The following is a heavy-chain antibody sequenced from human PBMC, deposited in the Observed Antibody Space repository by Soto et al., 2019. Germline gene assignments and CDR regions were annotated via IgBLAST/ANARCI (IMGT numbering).Heavy chain of an antibody. D-gene: IGHD3-10*01. J-gene: IGHJ4*02. Sequence: SLKISCQAFEYSFPIFWISWVRQMPGEGLEWMGRIDPSDSFATYSPSFQGHVTISADKSTRIVYLQWNSLKASDTATYYCARHQAGSGNSNFDFWGQGTQVTVSS. CDR1: EYSFPIFW. V-gene: IGHV5-10-1*01. CDR3: ARHQAGSGNSNFDF. CDR2: IDPSDSFA.